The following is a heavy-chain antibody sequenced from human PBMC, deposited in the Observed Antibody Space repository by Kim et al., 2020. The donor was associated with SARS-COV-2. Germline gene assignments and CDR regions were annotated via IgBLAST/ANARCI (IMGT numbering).Heavy chain of an antibody. J-gene: IGHJ4*02. D-gene: IGHD3-16*02. Sequence: SGRTNYNPSLQSRVTMSVDMSKTQFSLKLSSVTAADTAVYYCASALGHWGQGTLVTVSS. CDR3: ASALGH. CDR2: SGRT. V-gene: IGHV4-4*07.